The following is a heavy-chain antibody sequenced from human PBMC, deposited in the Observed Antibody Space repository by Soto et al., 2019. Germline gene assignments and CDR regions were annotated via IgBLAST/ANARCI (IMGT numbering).Heavy chain of an antibody. D-gene: IGHD2-15*01. V-gene: IGHV3-21*01. Sequence: EVQLVESGGGLVKPGGSLRLSCAASGFTFSSYSMNWVRQAPGKGLEWVSSISSSSSYIYYADSVKGRFTISRDNAKNSLYLQMTSLRAEATAVYYCARDGRCSGGSCYSDGYFDYWGQGTLVTVSA. J-gene: IGHJ4*02. CDR1: GFTFSSYS. CDR3: ARDGRCSGGSCYSDGYFDY. CDR2: ISSSSSYI.